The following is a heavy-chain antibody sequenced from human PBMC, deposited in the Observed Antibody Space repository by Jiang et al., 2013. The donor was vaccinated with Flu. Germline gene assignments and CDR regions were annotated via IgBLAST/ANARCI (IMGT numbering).Heavy chain of an antibody. V-gene: IGHV1-3*01. CDR3: AGPYSGYSYGPRAGRAFDI. D-gene: IGHD5-18*01. Sequence: EVKKPGASVKVSCKASGYTFTSYAMHWVRQAPGQRLEWMGWINAGNGNTKYSQKFQGRVTITRDTSASTAYMELSSLRSEDTAVYYCAGPYSGYSYGPRAGRAFDIWGQGTMVTVSS. J-gene: IGHJ3*02. CDR1: GYTFTSYA. CDR2: INAGNGNT.